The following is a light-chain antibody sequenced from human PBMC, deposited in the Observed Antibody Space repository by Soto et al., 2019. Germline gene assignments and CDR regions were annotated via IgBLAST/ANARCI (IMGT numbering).Light chain of an antibody. CDR3: QQRSNWPT. CDR2: DAS. CDR1: QNVNTY. V-gene: IGKV3-11*01. Sequence: EIVFTQSPATLSLSPGERATLSFKASQNVNTYIAWYQHKPGQAPRLLIYDASNRATGIPARFSGSGSGTDFTLTISSLEPEDFAVYYCQQRSNWPTFGGGTKVDIK. J-gene: IGKJ4*01.